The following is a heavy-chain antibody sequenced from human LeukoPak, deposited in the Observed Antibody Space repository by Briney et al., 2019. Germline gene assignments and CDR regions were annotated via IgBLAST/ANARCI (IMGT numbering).Heavy chain of an antibody. V-gene: IGHV1-18*01. Sequence: ASVKVSCKASGYTFTRYGISWVRQAPGQGLEWMGWISAYNGNTNYAQKPQGRVTMTTDTSTSTAYMELRSLRSDDTAVYYCARVYGSGSFDAFDIWGQGTMVTVSS. J-gene: IGHJ3*02. CDR1: GYTFTRYG. CDR3: ARVYGSGSFDAFDI. CDR2: ISAYNGNT. D-gene: IGHD3-10*01.